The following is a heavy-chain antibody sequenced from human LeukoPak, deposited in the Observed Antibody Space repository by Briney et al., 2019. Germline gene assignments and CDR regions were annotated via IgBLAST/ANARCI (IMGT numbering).Heavy chain of an antibody. J-gene: IGHJ4*02. CDR1: GGSFSGYY. CDR3: ATDPTDY. CDR2: INHSGST. V-gene: IGHV4-34*01. Sequence: SETLSLTCAVYGGSFSGYYWSWIRQPPGKGLEWIGEINHSGSTNYNPSLKSRVTISVDTSKNQFSLKLSSVTAADTAVYYCATDPTDYWGQGTLVTVSP.